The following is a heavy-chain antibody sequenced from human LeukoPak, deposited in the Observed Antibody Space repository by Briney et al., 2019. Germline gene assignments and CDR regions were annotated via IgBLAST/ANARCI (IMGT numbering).Heavy chain of an antibody. V-gene: IGHV3-23*01. CDR2: ISADSAAT. Sequence: PGGSLRLSCAASGFNFGSYSMTWVRQAPGKGLEWVSVISADSAATFYADSVKGRFTISRDNGKNSLYLQMNSLRAEDTAVYFCASSITLIRGVIIAAYDDLDYWGQGTLVTVSS. CDR1: GFNFGSYS. J-gene: IGHJ4*02. CDR3: ASSITLIRGVIIAAYDDLDY. D-gene: IGHD3-10*01.